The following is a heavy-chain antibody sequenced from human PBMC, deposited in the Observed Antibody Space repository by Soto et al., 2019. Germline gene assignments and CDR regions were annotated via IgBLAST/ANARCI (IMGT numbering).Heavy chain of an antibody. CDR3: TRRVGAAAGTRQGFDY. V-gene: IGHV1-46*01. D-gene: IGHD6-13*01. CDR2: IDPSGGST. Sequence: GASVKVSCKASGYTFTSYYVHWVRQAPGQGLEWVGVIDPSGGSTNYAQKFQGRVTLTRDTPTSTVYMELSSLRSEDTAVYYCTRRVGAAAGTRQGFDYWGQGTLVTAPQ. CDR1: GYTFTSYY. J-gene: IGHJ4*02.